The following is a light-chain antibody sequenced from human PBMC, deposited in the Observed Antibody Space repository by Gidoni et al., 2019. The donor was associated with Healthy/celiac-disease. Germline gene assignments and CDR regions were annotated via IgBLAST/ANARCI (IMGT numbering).Light chain of an antibody. CDR1: QSISSY. Sequence: DIQMTQSPSSLSASVGDRVTITCRASQSISSYLNWYQQKPGKAPKLLNYAASSLQSEVPSRFSGSGSGTDFTLTISSLQPEDFATYYCQQSYSTPGFGQGTKVEIK. J-gene: IGKJ1*01. CDR2: AAS. CDR3: QQSYSTPG. V-gene: IGKV1-39*01.